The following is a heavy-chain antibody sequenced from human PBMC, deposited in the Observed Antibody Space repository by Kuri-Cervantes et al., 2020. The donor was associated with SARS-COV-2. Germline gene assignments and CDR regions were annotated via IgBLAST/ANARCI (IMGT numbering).Heavy chain of an antibody. CDR1: GFTFSGSA. CDR2: IRSKANSYAT. Sequence: GGSLRLSCAASGFTFSGSAMHWVRQASGKGLEWVGRIRSKANSYATAYAASVKGRFTISRDDSKNTAYPQMNSLKTEDTAVYYCSRSTVTSPLYGMDVRGQGTTVTVSS. J-gene: IGHJ6*02. V-gene: IGHV3-73*01. CDR3: SRSTVTSPLYGMDV. D-gene: IGHD4-17*01.